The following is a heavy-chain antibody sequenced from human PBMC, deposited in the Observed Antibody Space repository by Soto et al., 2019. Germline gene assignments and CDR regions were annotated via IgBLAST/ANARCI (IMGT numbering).Heavy chain of an antibody. CDR3: ARGRPPLRGYSYGYDFDY. J-gene: IGHJ4*02. CDR1: GFTFSSYS. D-gene: IGHD5-18*01. Sequence: GGSLRLSCAASGFTFSSYSMNWVRQAPGKGLEWVSSISSSSSYIYYADSVKGRFTISRDNAKNSLYLQMNSLRAEDRAVYYGARGRPPLRGYSYGYDFDYWGQGTLVTVSS. V-gene: IGHV3-21*01. CDR2: ISSSSSYI.